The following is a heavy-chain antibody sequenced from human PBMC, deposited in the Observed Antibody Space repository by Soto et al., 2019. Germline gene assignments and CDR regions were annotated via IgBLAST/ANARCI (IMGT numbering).Heavy chain of an antibody. CDR1: GYTFTSKS. V-gene: IGHV1-18*01. CDR2: ISASGGNT. J-gene: IGHJ4*02. Sequence: GASVKVCCKASGYTFTSKSRSWVRQAHGQGLEWMGWISASGGNTSYAQKFQGRVTMTTDTSTSTVYMELSSLRSEDTAVYYCARDSRITMVRGVLLGYWGQGTLVTVSS. D-gene: IGHD3-10*01. CDR3: ARDSRITMVRGVLLGY.